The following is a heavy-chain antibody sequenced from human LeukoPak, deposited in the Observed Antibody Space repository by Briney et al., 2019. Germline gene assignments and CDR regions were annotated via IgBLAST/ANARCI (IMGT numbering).Heavy chain of an antibody. D-gene: IGHD3-3*01. Sequence: SVKVSCKASGGTFSSYTISWVRQAPGQGLEWMGRIIPILGIANYAQKFRGRVTITADKSTSTAYMELSSLRSEDTAVYYCARSGYQWRFFDYWGQGTLVTVSS. CDR3: ARSGYQWRFFDY. CDR1: GGTFSSYT. J-gene: IGHJ4*02. CDR2: IIPILGIA. V-gene: IGHV1-69*02.